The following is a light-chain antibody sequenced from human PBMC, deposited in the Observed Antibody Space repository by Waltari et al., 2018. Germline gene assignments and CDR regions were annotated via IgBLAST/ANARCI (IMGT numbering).Light chain of an antibody. Sequence: IVVTQSPAALSLSPGDRATLSCRASPTISTYLAWYQQKPGQAPRLLIYDASKRAPAVPVRFSGSGYGTDFTLTINSLEPEDFAVYYCQQRFTWPPFTFGGGTKIEIK. CDR1: PTISTY. V-gene: IGKV3-11*01. CDR3: QQRFTWPPFT. J-gene: IGKJ4*01. CDR2: DAS.